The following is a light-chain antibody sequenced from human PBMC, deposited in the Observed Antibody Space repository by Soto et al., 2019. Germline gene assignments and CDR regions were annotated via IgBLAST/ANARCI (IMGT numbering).Light chain of an antibody. CDR3: SSYTSSSTLV. Sequence: QSALTQPASVSGSPGQSITISCTGSSSNVGGYNHVSWYQQHPGKAPKVMIDEVNNRPSGVSDRFSGSKSGNTASMTISGLQADDEADYYCSSYTSSSTLVFGTGTKLTVL. CDR1: SSNVGGYNH. J-gene: IGLJ1*01. CDR2: EVN. V-gene: IGLV2-14*01.